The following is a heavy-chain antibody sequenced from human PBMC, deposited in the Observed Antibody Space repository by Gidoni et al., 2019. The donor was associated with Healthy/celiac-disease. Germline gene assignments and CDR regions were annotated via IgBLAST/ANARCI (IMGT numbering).Heavy chain of an antibody. J-gene: IGHJ6*02. CDR3: ARDYGSGSYYNVFWDV. D-gene: IGHD3-10*01. CDR1: GSSFTSYW. Sequence: EVQLVQSGAEVKKPGESLKISCKASGSSFTSYWLGWVRQMPGKGLEWMGIIYPGDSDTRYSPSFQGQVTITADKSISTAYLQWSSLKASDTAMYYCARDYGSGSYYNVFWDVWGQGTTVTVSS. V-gene: IGHV5-51*01. CDR2: IYPGDSDT.